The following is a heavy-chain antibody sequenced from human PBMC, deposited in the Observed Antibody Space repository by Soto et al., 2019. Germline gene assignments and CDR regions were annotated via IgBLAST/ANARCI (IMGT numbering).Heavy chain of an antibody. V-gene: IGHV3-48*02. CDR3: AREAGGGYYYGMDV. D-gene: IGHD2-15*01. Sequence: PGGSLRLSCAASGFTFSSYSMNWVRQAPGKGLEWVSYISSSSSTIYYADSVKGRFTISRDNAKNSLYLQMNSLRDEDTAVYYCAREAGGGYYYGMDVWGQGTTVTVSS. CDR1: GFTFSSYS. CDR2: ISSSSSTI. J-gene: IGHJ6*02.